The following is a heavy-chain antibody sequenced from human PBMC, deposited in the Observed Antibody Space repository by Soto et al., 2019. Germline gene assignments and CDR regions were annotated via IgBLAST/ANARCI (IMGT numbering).Heavy chain of an antibody. CDR1: GDSVSSNNAA. J-gene: IGHJ3*01. Sequence: SQTLSLTCAISGDSVSSNNAAWNWIRQSPSRGLEWLGRTYYRSKWYNDYAVTVKSRMTINPDTSKNQFSLQLNSVTPEDTALYYCARAFRSSAWFGGYGFDVWDQGTMVTVSS. CDR2: TYYRSKWYN. CDR3: ARAFRSSAWFGGYGFDV. V-gene: IGHV6-1*01. D-gene: IGHD3-10*01.